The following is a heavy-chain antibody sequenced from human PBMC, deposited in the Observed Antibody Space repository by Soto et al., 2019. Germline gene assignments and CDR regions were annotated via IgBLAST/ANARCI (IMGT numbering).Heavy chain of an antibody. CDR2: INPSDGTT. V-gene: IGHV1-46*01. Sequence: QVQLVQSGAEVKKPGASVKVSCKASGYSFTRYYMQWVRQAPGQGLKWMGIINPSDGTTSYAQKFQGRVTVTRDTSTSTVYMELSSVRSEDTAVYYCVRVNCGGGRCYHVDYWGQGTLVAVSS. CDR1: GYSFTRYY. CDR3: VRVNCGGGRCYHVDY. J-gene: IGHJ4*02. D-gene: IGHD2-15*01.